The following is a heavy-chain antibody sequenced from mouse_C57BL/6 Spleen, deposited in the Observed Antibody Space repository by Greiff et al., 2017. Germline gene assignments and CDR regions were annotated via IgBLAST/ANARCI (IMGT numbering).Heavy chain of an antibody. V-gene: IGHV6-3*01. Sequence: EVKLMESGGGLVQPGGSMKLSCVASGFTFSNYWMNWVRQSPEQGLEWVAQISLKSGNYATHYAESVRGTFTISREDSKSSVYLRMNNLWAEDTGIYYCTVHYGNYHDYWGQGTTLTVSS. D-gene: IGHD2-1*01. J-gene: IGHJ2*01. CDR2: ISLKSGNYAT. CDR1: GFTFSNYW. CDR3: TVHYGNYHDY.